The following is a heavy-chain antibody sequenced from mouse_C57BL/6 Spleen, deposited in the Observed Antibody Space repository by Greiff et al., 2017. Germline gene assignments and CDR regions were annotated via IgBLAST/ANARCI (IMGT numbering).Heavy chain of an antibody. CDR1: GYTFTGYW. D-gene: IGHD2-2*01. V-gene: IGHV1-9*01. J-gene: IGHJ4*01. CDR2: LLPGSGST. CDR3: ARYQGYDGLYAMDY. Sequence: QVQLQQSGAELLKPGASVKLSCKATGYTFTGYWIAWVKQRPGHGLEWIGELLPGSGSTNYNEKFKGKATFTADTASPTAYMQLSSLTTEDSAIYYCARYQGYDGLYAMDYWGQGTSVTVSS.